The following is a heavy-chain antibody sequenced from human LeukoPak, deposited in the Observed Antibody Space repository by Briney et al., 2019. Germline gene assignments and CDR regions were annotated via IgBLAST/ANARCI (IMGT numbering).Heavy chain of an antibody. V-gene: IGHV1-69*04. CDR1: GGTFSSYA. CDR3: AKSPYCSSTSCDAFDI. CDR2: IIPILGIA. Sequence: SVKVSCKASGGTFSSYAISWVRQAPGQGLEWMGRIIPILGIANYAQKFQGRVTITADKSTSTAYMELSSLRPEDTAVYYCAKSPYCSSTSCDAFDIWGQGTMVTVSS. J-gene: IGHJ3*02. D-gene: IGHD2-2*01.